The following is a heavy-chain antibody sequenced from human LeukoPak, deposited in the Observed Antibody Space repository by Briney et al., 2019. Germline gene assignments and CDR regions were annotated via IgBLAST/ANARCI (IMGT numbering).Heavy chain of an antibody. Sequence: SETLSLTCAVYGGSFSNYYWGWIRQTPGKGMEWIGEINDSGRTNYNPSLMSRVTVSVDTSKNQFSLRLTSVTATDTAVYYCARRWNYGRNYYIDVWGKGAAVSVSS. CDR1: GGSFSNYY. CDR2: INDSGRT. J-gene: IGHJ6*03. CDR3: ARRWNYGRNYYIDV. V-gene: IGHV4-34*01. D-gene: IGHD1-7*01.